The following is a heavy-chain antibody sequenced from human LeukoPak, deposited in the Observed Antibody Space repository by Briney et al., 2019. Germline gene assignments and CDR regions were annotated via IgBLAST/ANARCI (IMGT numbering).Heavy chain of an antibody. V-gene: IGHV3-23*01. D-gene: IGHD2-2*01. J-gene: IGHJ4*02. CDR1: GFTFSNYA. CDR3: AKGSSASRPYYFDY. CDR2: ITDSGGDT. Sequence: GGSLRLSCTASGFTFSNYAMSWVRQAPGTGLEWFSAITDSGGDTYYSDSVKGRFIISRDNSKNSLYLHMNSLRAEDTAVYHCAKGSSASRPYYFDYWGQGTLVTVSS.